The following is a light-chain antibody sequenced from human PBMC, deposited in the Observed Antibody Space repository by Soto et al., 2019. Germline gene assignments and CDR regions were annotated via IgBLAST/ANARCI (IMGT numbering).Light chain of an antibody. CDR2: DVS. CDR1: SSDVGRYNY. Sequence: QSALTQPASVSGSPGQSITISCTGTSSDVGRYNYVSWYQQHPGKAPKLMISDVSNRPSGVSNRFSGSKSGNTASLTISGLQAEDEADDYCSSYTSTTTIYVFGTGTKLTVL. CDR3: SSYTSTTTIYV. J-gene: IGLJ1*01. V-gene: IGLV2-14*01.